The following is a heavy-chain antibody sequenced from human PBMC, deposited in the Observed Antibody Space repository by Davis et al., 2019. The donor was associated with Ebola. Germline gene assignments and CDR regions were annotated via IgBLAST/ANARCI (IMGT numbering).Heavy chain of an antibody. D-gene: IGHD6-19*01. V-gene: IGHV3-73*01. CDR2: IRSKANSYAT. Sequence: GESLKISCAASGFTFSGSAMHWVRQASGKGLEWVGRIRSKANSYATAYAASVKGRFTISRDDSKSIAYLQMNSLKTEDTAVYYCTSTGSGWYVGEFDYWGQGTLVTVSS. CDR1: GFTFSGSA. J-gene: IGHJ4*02. CDR3: TSTGSGWYVGEFDY.